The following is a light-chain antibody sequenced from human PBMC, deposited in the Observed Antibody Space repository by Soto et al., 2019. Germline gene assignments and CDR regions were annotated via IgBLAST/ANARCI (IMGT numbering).Light chain of an antibody. J-gene: IGKJ4*01. V-gene: IGKV3-15*01. Sequence: EIVMTQSPATLSVSPGERATLSCRASQSVSSNLAWYQQKPGQAPRLLIYGASTRATGIPARFSGSGSGTEFTLTISSLQSEDFAVYYCQQYYSTPFAFGGGTKVEIK. CDR1: QSVSSN. CDR2: GAS. CDR3: QQYYSTPFA.